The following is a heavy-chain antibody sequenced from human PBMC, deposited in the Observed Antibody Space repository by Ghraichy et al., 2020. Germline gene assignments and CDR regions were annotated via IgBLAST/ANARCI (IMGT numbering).Heavy chain of an antibody. CDR1: GFTFKDYT. V-gene: IGHV3-43*01. J-gene: IGHJ4*01. CDR2: MNWDGKTT. D-gene: IGHD5-18*01. Sequence: LSLTCAASGFTFKDYTLHWVRQPPGKGLEWISLMNWDGKTTYYAESVKGRFSISRDNSKNFLYLELNGLRPEDTAFFYCARDRGFSYGYFDYWGHGTLVTVSS. CDR3: ARDRGFSYGYFDY.